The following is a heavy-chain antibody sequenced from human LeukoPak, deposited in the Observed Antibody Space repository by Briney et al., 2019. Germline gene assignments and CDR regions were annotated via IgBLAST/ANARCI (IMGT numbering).Heavy chain of an antibody. Sequence: PGGSLRLSCAASGFTFSSYAMSWVRQAPGKGLEWVSAIGGRGGTTYYADSVKGRFTISRDNSKNTLYLQMNSLRAEDTAVYYCATETNGRHYDYWGQGTLLTVSS. J-gene: IGHJ4*02. V-gene: IGHV3-23*01. D-gene: IGHD1-14*01. CDR3: ATETNGRHYDY. CDR1: GFTFSSYA. CDR2: IGGRGGTT.